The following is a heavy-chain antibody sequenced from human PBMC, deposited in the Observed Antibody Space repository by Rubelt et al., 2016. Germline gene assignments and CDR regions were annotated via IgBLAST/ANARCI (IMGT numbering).Heavy chain of an antibody. V-gene: IGHV3-74*01. D-gene: IGHD4-11*01. CDR3: ARTTRGSNYGTQTVPDV. J-gene: IGHJ3*01. CDR1: GFSFSSYW. CDR2: INTDGSGT. Sequence: LAQGGRSLRLSCAASGFSFSSYWMHWVRQVPGKGLMWVSRINTDGSGTNYADSVKGRFTISRDNSKNTLYLQLNSLRAEDTAVYYCARTTRGSNYGTQTVPDVWGQGTSVTVSS.